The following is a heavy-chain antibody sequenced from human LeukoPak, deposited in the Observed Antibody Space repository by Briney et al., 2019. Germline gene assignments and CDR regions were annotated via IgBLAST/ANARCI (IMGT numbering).Heavy chain of an antibody. Sequence: PGGSLRLSCAASGFTFSSYWMSWVRQAPGKGLEWVANIKQDGSEKYYVDSVKGRFTISRDNAKNSLYLQMNSLRAEDTAVYYCARGQYGSGSYYNAEPYYFDYWGQGTLVTVSS. V-gene: IGHV3-7*01. CDR3: ARGQYGSGSYYNAEPYYFDY. D-gene: IGHD3-10*01. J-gene: IGHJ4*02. CDR1: GFTFSSYW. CDR2: IKQDGSEK.